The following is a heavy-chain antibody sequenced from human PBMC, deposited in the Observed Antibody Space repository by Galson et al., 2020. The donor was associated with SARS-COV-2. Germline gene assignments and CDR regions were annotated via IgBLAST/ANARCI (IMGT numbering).Heavy chain of an antibody. CDR2: IYYSGST. D-gene: IGHD5-12*01. CDR1: GGSISSGGYY. J-gene: IGHJ4*02. V-gene: IGHV4-31*02. Sequence: SQTLSLTCTVPGGSISSGGYYWSWVRQHPGKGLEWIGYIYYSGSTYYNPSLKSRVTISVDTSKNQFSLKLSSVTAADTAVYYCARLEMATIYFDYWGQGTLVTVSS. CDR3: ARLEMATIYFDY.